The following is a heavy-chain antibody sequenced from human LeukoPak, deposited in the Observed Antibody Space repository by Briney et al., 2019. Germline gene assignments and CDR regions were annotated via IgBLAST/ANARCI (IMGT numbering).Heavy chain of an antibody. J-gene: IGHJ5*02. CDR3: ARDRTRIAVAGNWFDP. V-gene: IGHV1-2*06. D-gene: IGHD6-19*01. CDR1: GYTSTGYY. CDR2: INPNSGGT. Sequence: ASVKVSCKASGYTSTGYYMHWVRQAPGQGLEWMGRINPNSGGTSYAQKFQGRVTMTRDTSISTAYMELSRLRSDDTAVYYCARDRTRIAVAGNWFDPWGQGTLVTVSS.